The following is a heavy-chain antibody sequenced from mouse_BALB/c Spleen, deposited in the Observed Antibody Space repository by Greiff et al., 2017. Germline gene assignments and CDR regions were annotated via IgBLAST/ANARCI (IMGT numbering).Heavy chain of an antibody. CDR3: ARGDHYYGSSPDY. CDR2: ISDGGSYT. Sequence: EVQGVESGGGLVKPGGSLKLSCAASGFTFSDYYMYWVRQTPEKRLEWVATISDGGSYTYYPDSVKGRFTISRDNAKNNLYLQMSSLKSEDTAMYYCARGDHYYGSSPDYWGQGSTLTVSS. V-gene: IGHV5-4*02. CDR1: GFTFSDYY. J-gene: IGHJ2*01. D-gene: IGHD1-1*01.